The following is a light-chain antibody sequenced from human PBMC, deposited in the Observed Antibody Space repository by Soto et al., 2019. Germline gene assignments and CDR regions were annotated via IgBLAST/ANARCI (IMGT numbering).Light chain of an antibody. Sequence: EIVLTQSPGTLSLSPGERATLSCRASQSVSSSYLAWYQQKPGQAPRLLIYGASTRATGIPARLSGSGSGTEFTLTISSLQSEDFAVYYCQQYNNWPWTFGQGTKVDI. CDR1: QSVSSSY. V-gene: IGKV3-15*01. CDR2: GAS. CDR3: QQYNNWPWT. J-gene: IGKJ1*01.